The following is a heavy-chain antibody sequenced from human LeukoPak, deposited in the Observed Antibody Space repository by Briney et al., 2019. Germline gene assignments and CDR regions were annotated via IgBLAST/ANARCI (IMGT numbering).Heavy chain of an antibody. Sequence: GGSLRLSCAASGFTFDDYAMHWVRQAPGKGLEWVSGISWNSGSIGYADSVKGRFTIPRDNAKNSLYLQMNSLRAEDTALYYCAKDRKWELLEGFFDYWGQGTLVTVSS. CDR1: GFTFDDYA. D-gene: IGHD1-26*01. J-gene: IGHJ4*02. CDR3: AKDRKWELLEGFFDY. V-gene: IGHV3-9*01. CDR2: ISWNSGSI.